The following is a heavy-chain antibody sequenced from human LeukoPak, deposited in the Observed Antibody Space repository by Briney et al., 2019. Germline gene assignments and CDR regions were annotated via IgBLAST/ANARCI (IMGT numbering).Heavy chain of an antibody. CDR1: GFTFSSYE. V-gene: IGHV3-48*03. CDR2: ISSSGSTI. J-gene: IGHJ6*02. Sequence: GGSLRLSCAASGFTFSSYEMNWVRQAPGKGLEWVSYISSSGSTIYYADSVKGRFTISRDNAKNSLYLQMNSLRAEDTAVYYCARDRSRYGMDVWGQGTTVAVSS. CDR3: ARDRSRYGMDV.